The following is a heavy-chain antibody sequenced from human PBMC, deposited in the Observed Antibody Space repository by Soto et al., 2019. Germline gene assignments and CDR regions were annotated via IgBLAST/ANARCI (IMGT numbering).Heavy chain of an antibody. Sequence: QVTLKESGPVLVKPTETLTLRCTVSGLSITDSEMDVSWIRQPPGQPLRWLAHSDSSGEKSYWAFLKTRLAICKDTSKSQIVLTMTNMDPADTATYSCARSHLAVAVSPWFDPWGQGIPVTVSS. V-gene: IGHV2-26*01. CDR3: ARSHLAVAVSPWFDP. J-gene: IGHJ5*02. D-gene: IGHD6-19*01. CDR2: SDSSGEK. CDR1: GLSITDSEMD.